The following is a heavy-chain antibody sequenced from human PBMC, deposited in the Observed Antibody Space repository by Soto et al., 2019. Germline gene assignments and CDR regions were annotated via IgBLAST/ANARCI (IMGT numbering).Heavy chain of an antibody. D-gene: IGHD2-15*01. J-gene: IGHJ5*02. V-gene: IGHV4-31*03. Sequence: SETLSLTCTVSGGSISSGGYYWSWIRQHPGKGLEWIGYIYYSGSTYYNPSLKSRVTISVDTSKNQFSLKLSYVTAADTAVYYCARTGLPDCSGGSCYWFDPWRQGTLVTVSS. CDR2: IYYSGST. CDR1: GGSISSGGYY. CDR3: ARTGLPDCSGGSCYWFDP.